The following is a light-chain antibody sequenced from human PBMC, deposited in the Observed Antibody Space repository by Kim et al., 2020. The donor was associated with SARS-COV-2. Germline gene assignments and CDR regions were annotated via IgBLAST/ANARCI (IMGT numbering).Light chain of an antibody. Sequence: GERATLSCRASQSMSSTFVAWYQQNLGQAPRLLIFAASSRAAGTPDRFSGSGSGTDFTLTISRVEPDDFAVYYCQQFSTSPPAYTFGQGTKLEI. CDR2: AAS. J-gene: IGKJ2*01. CDR3: QQFSTSPPAYT. CDR1: QSMSSTF. V-gene: IGKV3-20*01.